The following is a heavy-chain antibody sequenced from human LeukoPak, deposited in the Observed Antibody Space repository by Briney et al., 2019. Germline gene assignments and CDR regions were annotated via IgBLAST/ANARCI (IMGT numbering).Heavy chain of an antibody. D-gene: IGHD3-22*01. CDR2: IYRGGST. V-gene: IGHV3-66*04. CDR1: GFTVGSNY. J-gene: IGHJ4*02. Sequence: GGSLRLSCAASGFTVGSNYMSWVGQAPGKGLEWVSIIYRGGSTNYADSVKGRFTISRDTSKNTLYLQMNSLRAEDTAVYYCARLSANSSAYFFDYWGQGTLVTVSS. CDR3: ARLSANSSAYFFDY.